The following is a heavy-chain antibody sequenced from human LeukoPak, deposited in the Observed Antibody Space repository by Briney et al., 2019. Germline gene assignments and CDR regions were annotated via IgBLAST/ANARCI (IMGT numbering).Heavy chain of an antibody. V-gene: IGHV4-30-2*01. J-gene: IGHJ4*02. CDR2: INHSGST. Sequence: SQTLSLTCTVSGGSISSGGYYWSWIRQPPGKGLEWIGEINHSGSTNYNPSLKSRVTISVDTSKNQFSLKLSSVTAADTAVYYCARGHYYDSSGAPDYWGQGTLVTVSS. CDR1: GGSISSGGYY. CDR3: ARGHYYDSSGAPDY. D-gene: IGHD3-22*01.